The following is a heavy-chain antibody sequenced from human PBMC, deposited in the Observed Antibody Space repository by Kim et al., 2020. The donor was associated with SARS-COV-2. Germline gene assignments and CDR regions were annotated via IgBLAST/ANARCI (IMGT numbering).Heavy chain of an antibody. J-gene: IGHJ6*02. Sequence: GGSLRLSCAASGFTFSSYDMHWVRQATGKGLEWVSAIGTAGDTYYPGSVKGRFTISRENAKNSLYLQMNSLRAGDTAVYYCAREAPYCTNGVCYTLGYYGMDVWGQGTTVTVSS. CDR1: GFTFSSYD. CDR2: IGTAGDT. CDR3: AREAPYCTNGVCYTLGYYGMDV. V-gene: IGHV3-13*04. D-gene: IGHD2-8*01.